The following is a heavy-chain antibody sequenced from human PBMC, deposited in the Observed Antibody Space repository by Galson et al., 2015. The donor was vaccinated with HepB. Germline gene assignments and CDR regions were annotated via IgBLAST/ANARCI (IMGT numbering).Heavy chain of an antibody. CDR2: IYWNDDK. CDR3: ARSRKLGMNFDY. Sequence: PALVKPTQTLTLTCTFSGFPLSTSGVAVGWIRQPPGKALEWLALIYWNDDKRYSPSLKSRVTITKDTSKNQVVLTLTNMDPMDTGTYYCARSRKLGMNFDYWGQGTLVTVSS. J-gene: IGHJ4*02. V-gene: IGHV2-5*01. CDR1: GFPLSTSGVA. D-gene: IGHD7-27*01.